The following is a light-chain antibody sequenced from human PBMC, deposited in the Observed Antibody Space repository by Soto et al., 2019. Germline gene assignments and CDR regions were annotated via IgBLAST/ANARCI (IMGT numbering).Light chain of an antibody. CDR1: TSDVGAYNY. Sequence: QSVGTQPASVSLCPGQSVTISCTGTTSDVGAYNYVSWFQQHPGKAPTLIISEVSNRPSGVSNRFSGSKSGNAASLTISGLQAEDEADYFCFSFTTDWTHVFGTGTKVTVL. J-gene: IGLJ1*01. V-gene: IGLV2-14*01. CDR2: EVS. CDR3: FSFTTDWTHV.